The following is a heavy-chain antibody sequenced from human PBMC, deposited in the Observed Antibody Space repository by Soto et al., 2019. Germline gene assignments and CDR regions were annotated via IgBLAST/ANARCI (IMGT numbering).Heavy chain of an antibody. D-gene: IGHD7-27*01. Sequence: EVQLLESGGGLVQPGESLRLSCAVSGFTFNNYAMSWVRQAPGKGLEWVSIISGTGDATYYADCVKGRFTISRDNSKNTLYLQMNSLRAEDTAIYYCANWGSSKNLANWGQGTLVPVSS. CDR3: ANWGSSKNLAN. J-gene: IGHJ4*02. CDR1: GFTFNNYA. V-gene: IGHV3-23*01. CDR2: ISGTGDAT.